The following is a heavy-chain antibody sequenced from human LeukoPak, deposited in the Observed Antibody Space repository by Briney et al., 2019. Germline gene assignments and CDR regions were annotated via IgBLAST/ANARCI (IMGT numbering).Heavy chain of an antibody. CDR1: GFTFRNNW. J-gene: IGHJ4*02. Sequence: GGSLRLSCAASGFTFRNNWMSWVRQAPGKGLEWVANIKQDGSDKNYVDSVKGRFTISRDNAKNSLSLQMNSLRAEDTAVYYCARETPDSSGWDWGQGTMVTVSS. D-gene: IGHD6-19*01. CDR3: ARETPDSSGWD. CDR2: IKQDGSDK. V-gene: IGHV3-7*01.